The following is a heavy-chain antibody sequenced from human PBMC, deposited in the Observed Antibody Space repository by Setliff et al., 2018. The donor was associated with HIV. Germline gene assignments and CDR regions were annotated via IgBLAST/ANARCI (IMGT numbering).Heavy chain of an antibody. CDR3: ARDATRGGDFDF. CDR2: IKQDGSEK. CDR1: GFTFSKYW. D-gene: IGHD1-26*01. J-gene: IGHJ4*02. Sequence: PGGSLRLSCAASGFTFSKYWMSWVRQAPGKGLEWVANIKQDGSEKYYVDSVKGRFTISRDDSKNTVYLQMNSLKVEDTAVYYCARDATRGGDFDFWGQGTLVTVSS. V-gene: IGHV3-7*01.